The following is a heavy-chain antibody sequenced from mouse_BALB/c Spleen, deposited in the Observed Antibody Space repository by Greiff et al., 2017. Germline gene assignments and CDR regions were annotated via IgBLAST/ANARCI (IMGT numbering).Heavy chain of an antibody. V-gene: IGHV1-80*01. J-gene: IGHJ4*01. CDR3: ARDSSGYDAMDY. CDR2: IYPGDGDT. CDR1: GYAFSSYW. D-gene: IGHD3-2*01. Sequence: VQLQQSGAELVRPGSSVKISCKASGYAFSSYWMNWVKQRPGQGLEWIGQIYPGDGDTNYNGKFKGKATLTADKSSSTAYMQLSSLTSEDSAVYFCARDSSGYDAMDYWGQGTSVTVSS.